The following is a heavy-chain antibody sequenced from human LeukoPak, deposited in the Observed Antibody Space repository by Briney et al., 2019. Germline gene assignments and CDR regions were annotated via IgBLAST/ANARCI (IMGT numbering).Heavy chain of an antibody. V-gene: IGHV3-66*01. J-gene: IGHJ4*02. D-gene: IGHD1-26*01. CDR1: GFTVSSNY. CDR2: IYSGGST. Sequence: GGSLRLSRAASGFTVSSNYMTWVRQAPGKGPEWVSVIYSGGSTYYADSVKGRFTISRDKSKNTLYLQMNSLRAEDTAVYYCARGAYSGNYYPNYFDYWGQGTLVTVSS. CDR3: ARGAYSGNYYPNYFDY.